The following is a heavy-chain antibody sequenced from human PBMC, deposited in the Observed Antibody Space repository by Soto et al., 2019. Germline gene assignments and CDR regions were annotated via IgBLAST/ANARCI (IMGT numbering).Heavy chain of an antibody. J-gene: IGHJ4*02. Sequence: QVQLQESGPRLMKPSETLSLTCSVSGASIINGGYYWAWIRQSPGEGLEWIGSMLYTGNTFYKPSLRSRVTISADTSKNQFSLRLDSVTATYSAIYYCTRHAPYDGFDYWGQGTLLSVS. CDR2: MLYTGNT. CDR3: TRHAPYDGFDY. D-gene: IGHD3-3*01. V-gene: IGHV4-39*01. CDR1: GASIINGGYY.